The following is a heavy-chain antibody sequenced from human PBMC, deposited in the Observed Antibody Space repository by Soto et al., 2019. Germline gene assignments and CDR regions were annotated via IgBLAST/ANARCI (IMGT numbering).Heavy chain of an antibody. V-gene: IGHV3-33*01. J-gene: IGHJ4*02. D-gene: IGHD5-12*01. Sequence: GGSLRLSCAASGFTFSSYGMHWVRQAPGKGLEWVAVIWYDGSNKYYADSVKGRFTISRDNSKNTLYLQMNSLRAEDTAVYYCARDLGGYDGDYWGQGTLVTVSS. CDR2: IWYDGSNK. CDR3: ARDLGGYDGDY. CDR1: GFTFSSYG.